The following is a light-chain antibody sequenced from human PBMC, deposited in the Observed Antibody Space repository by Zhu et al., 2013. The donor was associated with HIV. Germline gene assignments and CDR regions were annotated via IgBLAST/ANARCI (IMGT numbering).Light chain of an antibody. CDR2: AVS. J-gene: IGKJ2*01. CDR1: QTISTNY. Sequence: EIVLTQSPGILSLSPGERATLSCRASQTISTNYLAWYQQKPGQAPTLLIYAVSTRAIGIPDRFSGSGSGTDFTLTISRLEPEDFAVYFCQQYGRAPNTFGQGTKLEIK. CDR3: QQYGRAPNT. V-gene: IGKV3-20*01.